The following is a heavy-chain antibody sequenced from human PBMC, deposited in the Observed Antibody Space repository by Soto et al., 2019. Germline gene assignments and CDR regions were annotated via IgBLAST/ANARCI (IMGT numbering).Heavy chain of an antibody. CDR3: ARDGGSGSYGFLDY. CDR1: GFTFSSYA. D-gene: IGHD3-10*01. Sequence: QVQLVESGGGVVQPGRSLRLSCAASGFTFSSYAMHWVRQAPGKGLEWVAVISYDGSNKYYADSVKGRFTISRDNSKNTLYPQMNCLRAEDTAVYYCARDGGSGSYGFLDYWGQGTLVTVSS. V-gene: IGHV3-30-3*01. CDR2: ISYDGSNK. J-gene: IGHJ4*02.